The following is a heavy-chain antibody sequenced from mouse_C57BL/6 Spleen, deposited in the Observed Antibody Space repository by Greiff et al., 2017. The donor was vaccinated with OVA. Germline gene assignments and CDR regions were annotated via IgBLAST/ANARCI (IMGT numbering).Heavy chain of an antibody. D-gene: IGHD2-5*01. CDR3: ARSASNPFAY. CDR1: GYTFTSYW. Sequence: VQLQQPGAELVKPGASVKLSCKASGYTFTSYWMQWVKQRPGQGLEWIGEIDPSDSYTNYNQKFKGKATLTVDTSSSTAYMQLSSLTSEDSAVYCCARSASNPFAYWGQGTLVTVSA. V-gene: IGHV1-50*01. CDR2: IDPSDSYT. J-gene: IGHJ3*01.